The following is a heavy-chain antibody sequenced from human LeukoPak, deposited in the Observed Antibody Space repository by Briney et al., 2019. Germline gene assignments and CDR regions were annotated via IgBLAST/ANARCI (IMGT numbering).Heavy chain of an antibody. CDR1: GFTFSTYS. J-gene: IGHJ3*02. CDR2: ISSSTTYI. CDR3: ARDRGYCSGGSCYSNAFDI. Sequence: KPGGSLILSCAASGFTFSTYSMNWVRQAPGKGLEWVSYISSSTTYIYYADSVKGRFTISRDNAKNSLYLQMNSLRAEDTSVYYCARDRGYCSGGSCYSNAFDIWGQGTMVTVSS. D-gene: IGHD2-15*01. V-gene: IGHV3-21*01.